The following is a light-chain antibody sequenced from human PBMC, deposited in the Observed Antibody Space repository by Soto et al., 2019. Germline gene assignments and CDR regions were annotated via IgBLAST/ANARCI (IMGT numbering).Light chain of an antibody. CDR1: SPNIGGNN. J-gene: IGLJ2*01. Sequence: QSVLTQPPSASGTPGQRVTISCSGDSPNIGGNNVTWYQHLPGAAPTVLIYNTNMRPSGVPDRFSGSKSGTSGSLVISGLQSEDEADYYCAVWYESLCGPVFGGGTKLTVL. CDR3: AVWYESLCGPV. V-gene: IGLV1-44*01. CDR2: NTN.